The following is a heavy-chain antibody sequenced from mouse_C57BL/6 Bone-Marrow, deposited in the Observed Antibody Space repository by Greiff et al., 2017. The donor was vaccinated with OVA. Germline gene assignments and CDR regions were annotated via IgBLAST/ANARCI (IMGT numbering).Heavy chain of an antibody. CDR2: ISYSGST. CDR3: ARAGGSSLYFDY. CDR1: GYSITSGYD. J-gene: IGHJ2*01. Sequence: DVQLQESGPGMVKPSQSLSLTCTVTGYSITSGYDWHWIRHFPGNKLEWMGYISYSGSTNYNPSLKSRISITHDTSKNHFFLKLNSVTTEDTATYYCARAGGSSLYFDYWGQGTTLTVSS. D-gene: IGHD1-1*01. V-gene: IGHV3-1*01.